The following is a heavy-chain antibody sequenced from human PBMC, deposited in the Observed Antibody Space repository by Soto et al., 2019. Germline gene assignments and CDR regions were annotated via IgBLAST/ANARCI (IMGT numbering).Heavy chain of an antibody. V-gene: IGHV1-24*01. J-gene: IGHJ5*02. D-gene: IGHD6-19*01. Sequence: ASVKVSCKVSGYTLTELSMHWVRQAPGKGLEWMGGFDPEDGETIYAQKFQGRVTMTEDTSTDTAYMELSSLRSEDTAVYYCATDVAGGNWFDPWGKGTLVTVSS. CDR2: FDPEDGET. CDR1: GYTLTELS. CDR3: ATDVAGGNWFDP.